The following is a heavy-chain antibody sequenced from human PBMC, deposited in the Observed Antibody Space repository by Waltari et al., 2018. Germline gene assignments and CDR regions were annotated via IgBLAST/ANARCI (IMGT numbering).Heavy chain of an antibody. D-gene: IGHD1-26*01. V-gene: IGHV3-48*04. J-gene: IGHJ4*02. CDR3: ARDYSGTYYFDY. Sequence: EVQLVESGGGLVQPGGSLRLSCAASGFTFSNYSMNWVRQAPGKGLEWVSYISSGSSAIYYADSVKGRFTISRDSAKNSVYLQMNSLRAEDSAVYYCARDYSGTYYFDYWGQGTLVTVSS. CDR2: ISSGSSAI. CDR1: GFTFSNYS.